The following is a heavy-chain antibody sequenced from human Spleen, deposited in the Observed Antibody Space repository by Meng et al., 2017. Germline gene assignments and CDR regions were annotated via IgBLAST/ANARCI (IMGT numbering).Heavy chain of an antibody. Sequence: QESGPGLVRPSGILSLTCTVSGGSVSSGNYYWSWIRQPPGKGLEWIGYIYYSGSTNYSPSLKSRVAISVDTSRNQFSLTLSSVTAADTAVYYCARDPHTTGTFDYWGPGILVTVSS. CDR2: IYYSGST. CDR1: GGSVSSGNYY. J-gene: IGHJ4*02. V-gene: IGHV4-61*01. CDR3: ARDPHTTGTFDY. D-gene: IGHD1-1*01.